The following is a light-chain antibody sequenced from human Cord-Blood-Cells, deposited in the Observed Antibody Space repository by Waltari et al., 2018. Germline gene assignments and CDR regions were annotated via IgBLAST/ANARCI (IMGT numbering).Light chain of an antibody. V-gene: IGLV2-23*02. Sequence: QSALTQPASVSGSPGQSITISCTGTSSDVGSYNLVSWYHQHPGKAPKLMIYEVSKRPSGVSKRFSGSKSGNTASLTISGLQAEDEADYYCCSYAGSSTYVFGTGTKVTVL. CDR2: EVS. CDR3: CSYAGSSTYV. J-gene: IGLJ1*01. CDR1: SSDVGSYNL.